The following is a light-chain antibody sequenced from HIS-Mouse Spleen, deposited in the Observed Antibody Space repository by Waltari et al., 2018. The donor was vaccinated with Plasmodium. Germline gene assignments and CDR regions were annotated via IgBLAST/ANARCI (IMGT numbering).Light chain of an antibody. CDR1: NLGDKY. CDR3: QAWDSSTVV. Sequence: SYELTQPPSVSVSPGQTASITCSGANLGDKYACWYQQKPGQSPVLVIYQDSKRPSGIPCRLSGSNSGNPATLTISGTQAMDEADYSCQAWDSSTVVFGGGTKLTVL. CDR2: QDS. V-gene: IGLV3-1*01. J-gene: IGLJ2*01.